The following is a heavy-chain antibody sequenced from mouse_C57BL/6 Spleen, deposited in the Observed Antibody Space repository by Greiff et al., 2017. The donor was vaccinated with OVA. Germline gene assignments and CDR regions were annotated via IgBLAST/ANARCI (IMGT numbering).Heavy chain of an antibody. J-gene: IGHJ4*01. V-gene: IGHV1-53*01. D-gene: IGHD1-1*01. Sequence: QVQLQQPGTELVKPGASVKLSCKASGYTFTSYWMHWVKQRPGQGLEWIGNINPSNGGTNYNEKFKSKATLTVDKSSSTAYMQLSSLTSEDSAVXDCARSPIYYYGSTPYYAMDYWGQGTSVTVSS. CDR3: ARSPIYYYGSTPYYAMDY. CDR2: INPSNGGT. CDR1: GYTFTSYW.